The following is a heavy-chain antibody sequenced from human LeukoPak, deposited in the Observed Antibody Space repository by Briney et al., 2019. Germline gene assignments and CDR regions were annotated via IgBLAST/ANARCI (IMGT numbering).Heavy chain of an antibody. V-gene: IGHV3-30*18. CDR2: ISYDGSNK. Sequence: AGGSLRLSCAASGFTFSSYGMHWVRQAPGKGLECVAVISYDGSNKYYADSVKGRFTISRDNSKNTLYLQMNSLRAEDTAVYYCAKGHYNSGWYSLYGMDVWGKGTTVTVSS. D-gene: IGHD6-19*01. J-gene: IGHJ6*04. CDR3: AKGHYNSGWYSLYGMDV. CDR1: GFTFSSYG.